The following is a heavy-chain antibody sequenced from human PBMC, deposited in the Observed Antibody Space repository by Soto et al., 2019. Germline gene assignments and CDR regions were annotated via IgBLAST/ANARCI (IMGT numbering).Heavy chain of an antibody. V-gene: IGHV1-2*02. Sequence: ASVKVSCKASGYTLTGYYMHWVRQAPGQGLEWMGWINPNSGGTNYAQKFQGRVTMTRDTSISTAYLELSRLRSDDTAVYYCARSSKRPYYYDSSGYCLAYWGQGPLVTVSS. D-gene: IGHD3-22*01. CDR1: GYTLTGYY. J-gene: IGHJ4*02. CDR2: INPNSGGT. CDR3: ARSSKRPYYYDSSGYCLAY.